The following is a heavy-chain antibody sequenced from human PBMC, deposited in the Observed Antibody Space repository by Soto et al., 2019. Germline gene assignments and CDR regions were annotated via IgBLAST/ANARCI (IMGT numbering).Heavy chain of an antibody. J-gene: IGHJ3*02. Sequence: GGSLRLSCAASGFTFSSYAMSWVRQAPGKGLEWVSAISGSGGSTYYADSVKGRFTISRDNSKNTLYLQMNSLRAEDTAVYYCAKGYYYDSSGYHHDAFDIWGQGTMVTVSS. CDR3: AKGYYYDSSGYHHDAFDI. V-gene: IGHV3-23*01. CDR2: ISGSGGST. D-gene: IGHD3-22*01. CDR1: GFTFSSYA.